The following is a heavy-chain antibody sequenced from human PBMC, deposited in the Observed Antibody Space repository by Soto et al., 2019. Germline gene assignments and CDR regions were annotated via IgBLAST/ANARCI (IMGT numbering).Heavy chain of an antibody. CDR1: GYTFTSYY. J-gene: IGHJ6*02. D-gene: IGHD3-10*01. CDR3: ARDGITMVRGVLKRYGMDV. Sequence: GASVKVSCKASGYTFTSYYMHWVRQAPGQGLEWMGIINPSGGSTSYAQKFQGRVTMTRDTSTSTVYMELSSLRSGDTAVYYCARDGITMVRGVLKRYGMDVWGQGTTVTVSS. V-gene: IGHV1-46*01. CDR2: INPSGGST.